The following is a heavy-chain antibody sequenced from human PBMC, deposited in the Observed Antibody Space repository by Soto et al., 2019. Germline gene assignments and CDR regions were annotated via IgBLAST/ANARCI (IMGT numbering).Heavy chain of an antibody. CDR2: IWYDGSNK. Sequence: GGSLRLSCAASGFTFSSYGMHWVRQAPGKGLEWVAVIWYDGSNKYYADSVKGRFTISRDNSKNTLYLQMNSLRAEDTAVYYCASSGSGSYYNENWFDPWGQGTLVTVSS. J-gene: IGHJ5*02. D-gene: IGHD3-10*01. CDR3: ASSGSGSYYNENWFDP. CDR1: GFTFSSYG. V-gene: IGHV3-33*01.